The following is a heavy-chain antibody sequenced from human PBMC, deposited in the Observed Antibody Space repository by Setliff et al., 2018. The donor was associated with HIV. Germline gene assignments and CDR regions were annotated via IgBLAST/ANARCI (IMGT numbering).Heavy chain of an antibody. Sequence: SETLSLTCTVSGDSISTHYWSWIRQAPGKGLEWIRTMYFSGNSRNSPSLKSRVTISVDTSKNQFSLNLNSVTAADTAVYYCARDISEGFFLERASEHWSQGTLVTVSS. J-gene: IGHJ1*01. CDR3: ARDISEGFFLERASEH. D-gene: IGHD3-3*01. V-gene: IGHV4-59*11. CDR1: GDSISTHY. CDR2: MYFSGNS.